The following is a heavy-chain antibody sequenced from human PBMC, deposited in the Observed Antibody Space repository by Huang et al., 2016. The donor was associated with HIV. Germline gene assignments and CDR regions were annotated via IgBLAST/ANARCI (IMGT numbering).Heavy chain of an antibody. Sequence: QVQLQQWGAGLLKPSETLSLTCAVYGGSFSGYYGSWIRQPPGKGLEWIGESNHSGSTNYNPSLKSRVTISVETSKNQFSLKLSSVTAADTAVYYCARILMYYNSSGYGFDYWGQGTLVTVSS. CDR3: ARILMYYNSSGYGFDY. V-gene: IGHV4-34*01. CDR1: GGSFSGYY. J-gene: IGHJ4*02. CDR2: SNHSGST. D-gene: IGHD3-22*01.